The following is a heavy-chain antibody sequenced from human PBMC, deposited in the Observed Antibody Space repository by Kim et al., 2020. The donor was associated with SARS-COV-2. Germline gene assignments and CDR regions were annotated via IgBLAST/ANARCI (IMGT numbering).Heavy chain of an antibody. CDR2: ISSSSSTI. V-gene: IGHV3-48*02. Sequence: GGSLRLSCAASGFTFSSYSMNWVRQAPGKGLEWVSYISSSSSTIYYADSVKGRFTISRDNAKNSLYLQMNSLRDEDTAVYYCARGEYYYGSGSYNYGMDVWGQGTTVTVSS. CDR1: GFTFSSYS. J-gene: IGHJ6*02. D-gene: IGHD3-10*01. CDR3: ARGEYYYGSGSYNYGMDV.